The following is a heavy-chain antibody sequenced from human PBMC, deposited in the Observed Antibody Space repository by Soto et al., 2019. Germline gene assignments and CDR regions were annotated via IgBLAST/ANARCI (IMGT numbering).Heavy chain of an antibody. D-gene: IGHD3-10*01. CDR2: ISAYNGNT. CDR3: ASQITMVRGVLTGPMDV. Sequence: ASVKVSCKASGYTFTSYGISWVRQAPGQGLEWMGWISAYNGNTNYAQKLQGRVTMTTDTSTSTAYMELRSLRSDDTAVYYCASQITMVRGVLTGPMDVWGKGTTVTVSS. V-gene: IGHV1-18*01. J-gene: IGHJ6*03. CDR1: GYTFTSYG.